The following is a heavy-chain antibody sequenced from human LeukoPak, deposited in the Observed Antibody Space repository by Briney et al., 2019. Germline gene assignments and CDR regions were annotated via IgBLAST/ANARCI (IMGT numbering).Heavy chain of an antibody. CDR2: ISSSGSTI. Sequence: GGSLRLSCAASGFTFSDYYMSWIRQAPGKGLEWVSYISSSGSTIYYADSVKGRFTISRDNAKNSLYLQMNSLRAEDTAVYYCARVVGEEVVPAASAHYYYYYYMDVWGKGTTVTVSS. J-gene: IGHJ6*03. CDR1: GFTFSDYY. V-gene: IGHV3-11*04. CDR3: ARVVGEEVVPAASAHYYYYYYMDV. D-gene: IGHD2-2*01.